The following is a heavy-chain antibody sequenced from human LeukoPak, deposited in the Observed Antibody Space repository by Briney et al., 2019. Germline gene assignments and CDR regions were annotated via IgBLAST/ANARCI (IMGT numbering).Heavy chain of an antibody. D-gene: IGHD3-10*01. CDR2: FNPIFGSA. CDR3: ARDFGSGVFDP. CDR1: GDSFGTYG. Sequence: GSSVKVSCKASGDSFGTYGITWVRQAPGEGLEWMGGFNPIFGSAQYAQKFQGSVTITMDVSARTVYMELSSLRSEDTTIYYCARDFGSGVFDPWGQGTLVTVSS. V-gene: IGHV1-69*05. J-gene: IGHJ5*02.